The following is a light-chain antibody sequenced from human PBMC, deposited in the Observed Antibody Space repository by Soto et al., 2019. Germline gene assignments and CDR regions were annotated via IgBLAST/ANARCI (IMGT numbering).Light chain of an antibody. CDR3: QQYNNWPPYT. CDR2: GAS. CDR1: QSVNSI. J-gene: IGKJ2*01. Sequence: EIVITQAPATLSVSPGERATLSCRASQSVNSILAWYQQNPGQAPSLLIYGASTRATGVPAGFSGSGFGTEFTLTISSLQSEDFAVYYCQQYNNWPPYTFGQGTKLEIK. V-gene: IGKV3-15*01.